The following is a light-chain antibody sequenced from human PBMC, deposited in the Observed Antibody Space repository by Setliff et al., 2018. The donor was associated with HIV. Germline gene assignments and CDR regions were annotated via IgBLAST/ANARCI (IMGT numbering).Light chain of an antibody. V-gene: IGLV2-23*02. CDR3: CSYAGSTYV. Sequence: QSALAQPASVSGSPGQSITISCTGTSSDVGNYNLVSWYQQHPGKAPKLMIYEVSERPSGVSNRFSDSKSGNTASLTISGLQADDEADYYCCSYAGSTYVFGSGTKVTVL. CDR1: SSDVGNYNL. J-gene: IGLJ1*01. CDR2: EVS.